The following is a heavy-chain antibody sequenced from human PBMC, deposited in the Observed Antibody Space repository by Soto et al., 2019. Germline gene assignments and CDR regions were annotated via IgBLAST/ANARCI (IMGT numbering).Heavy chain of an antibody. CDR3: ALGGYHYQS. CDR2: LSFSVNT. J-gene: IGHJ5*02. Sequence: ETLSLTCAVSGGSISNYYWSWIRQPPGKGLEWIGYLSFSVNTNYNPSLKSRVTISIDTSKNQFSLKLNSVTAADTAVYYCALGGYHYQSWGQGTLVTVSS. V-gene: IGHV4-59*01. CDR1: GGSISNYY. D-gene: IGHD5-12*01.